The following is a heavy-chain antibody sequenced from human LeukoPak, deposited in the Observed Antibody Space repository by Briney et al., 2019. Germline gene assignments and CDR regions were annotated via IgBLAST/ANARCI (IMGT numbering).Heavy chain of an antibody. Sequence: PGGSLRLSCATSGFPFTGYGMHWVRQAPGKGLEWVAFLRYDGDNKCYGDSVKGRFTISRDNSKSTLYLQMNSLRVEDTAIYYCAKDLKYYFSGIHALGQGTLVTVSS. J-gene: IGHJ5*02. D-gene: IGHD3-10*01. CDR2: LRYDGDNK. CDR3: AKDLKYYFSGIHA. V-gene: IGHV3-30*02. CDR1: GFPFTGYG.